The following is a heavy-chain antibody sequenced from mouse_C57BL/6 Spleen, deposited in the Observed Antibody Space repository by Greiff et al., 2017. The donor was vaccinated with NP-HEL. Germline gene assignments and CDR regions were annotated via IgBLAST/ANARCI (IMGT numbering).Heavy chain of an antibody. CDR1: GYAFTNYL. D-gene: IGHD2-5*01. J-gene: IGHJ1*03. Sequence: QVQLQQSGAELVRPGTSVKVSCKASGYAFTNYLIEWVKQRPGQGLEWIGVINPGSGGTNYNGKFKGKATLTADKSSSTAYMQLSSLTSEDSAVYFCARYSNYEYFDVWGTGTTVTVSS. V-gene: IGHV1-54*01. CDR2: INPGSGGT. CDR3: ARYSNYEYFDV.